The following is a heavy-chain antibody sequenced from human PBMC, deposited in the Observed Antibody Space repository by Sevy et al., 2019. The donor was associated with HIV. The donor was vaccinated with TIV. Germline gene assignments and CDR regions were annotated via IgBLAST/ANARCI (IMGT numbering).Heavy chain of an antibody. CDR3: ASILGMTGY. CDR1: GFTFSDYY. J-gene: IGHJ4*02. V-gene: IGHV3-72*01. Sequence: GGSLRLSCAASGFTFSDYYMDWVRQAPGKGLEWVGRSRNKANSYTTEYAASVKGRFTISRDDSKNSLYLQMNGLKTEDTAVYYSASILGMTGYWGQGTLVTVS. CDR2: SRNKANSYTT. D-gene: IGHD3-9*01.